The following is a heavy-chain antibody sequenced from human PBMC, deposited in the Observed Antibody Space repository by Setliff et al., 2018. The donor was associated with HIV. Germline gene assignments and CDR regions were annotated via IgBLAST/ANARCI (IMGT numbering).Heavy chain of an antibody. D-gene: IGHD1-7*01. CDR2: IYYSGST. V-gene: IGHV4-61*08. Sequence: SETLSLTCTVSGGSISSSVYYWSWIRQPPGKGLEWIGYIYYSGSTNYNPSLKSRVTISVDTSKNPFSLKLSSVTAADTAVYYCARGDGTKYYYYYYMDVWGKGTTVTVSS. CDR3: ARGDGTKYYYYYYMDV. J-gene: IGHJ6*03. CDR1: GGSISSSVYY.